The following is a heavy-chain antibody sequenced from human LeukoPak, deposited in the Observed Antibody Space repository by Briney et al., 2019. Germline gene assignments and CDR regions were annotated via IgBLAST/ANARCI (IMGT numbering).Heavy chain of an antibody. V-gene: IGHV1-69*04. J-gene: IGHJ4*02. CDR2: IIPILGIA. CDR1: GGTFSSYA. D-gene: IGHD6-13*01. CDR3: AGDSRAAAGLDY. Sequence: SVKVSCKASGGTFSSYAISWVRQAPGQGLEWMGRIIPILGIANYAQKFQGRVTITADKSTSTAYMELSSLRSEDTAVYYCAGDSRAAAGLDYWGQGTLVTVSS.